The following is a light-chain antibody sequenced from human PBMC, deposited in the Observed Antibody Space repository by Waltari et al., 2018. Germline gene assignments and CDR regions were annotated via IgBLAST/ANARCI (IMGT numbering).Light chain of an antibody. CDR1: QSLVYSDGKTY. CDR3: MQATSVPST. Sequence: DVVITHSPLSLSVTIGQQASISCRSSQSLVYSDGKTYLSWFQQRPGQSPRRLIYKVSSRESGVPARVSGSGSGTDFTLTISRVEADDVGIYYCMQATSVPSTFGQGTKVEI. J-gene: IGKJ1*01. V-gene: IGKV2-30*01. CDR2: KVS.